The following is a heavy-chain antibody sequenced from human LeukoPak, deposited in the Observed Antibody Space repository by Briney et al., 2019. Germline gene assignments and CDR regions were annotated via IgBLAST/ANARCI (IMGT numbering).Heavy chain of an antibody. CDR1: GFTVSSNY. V-gene: IGHV3-53*01. D-gene: IGHD6-13*01. J-gene: IGHJ4*02. CDR3: ARVGLGSSWYFDY. Sequence: GGSLRPSCAASGFTVSSNYMSWVRQAPGKGLEWVSVIYSGGSTYYADSVKGRFTISRDNSKNTLYLQMNSLRAEDTAVYYCARVGLGSSWYFDYWGQGTLVTVSS. CDR2: IYSGGST.